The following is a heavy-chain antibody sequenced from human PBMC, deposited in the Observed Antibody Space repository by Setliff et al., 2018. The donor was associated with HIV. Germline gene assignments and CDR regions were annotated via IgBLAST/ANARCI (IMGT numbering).Heavy chain of an antibody. CDR3: ARSPRYSSGWYDSYFDQ. CDR2: SIPMYGTS. Sequence: SVKVSCKASGGTFSSYAISWVRQAPGQELEWMGGSIPMYGTSNYAQKFQGRVTITTDESTSTAYMELSRLRSDDTAVYYCARSPRYSSGWYDSYFDQWGQGTLVTVSS. CDR1: GGTFSSYA. V-gene: IGHV1-69*05. J-gene: IGHJ4*02. D-gene: IGHD6-19*01.